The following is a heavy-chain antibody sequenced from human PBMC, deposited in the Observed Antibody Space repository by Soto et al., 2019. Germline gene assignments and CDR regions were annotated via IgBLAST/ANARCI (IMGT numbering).Heavy chain of an antibody. D-gene: IGHD3-9*01. Sequence: TRSLTCNVSGVSISIGYSYLRWIRQPPGKGLEWIGYIYYSGSTYYNPSLKSRVTISVDTSKNQFSLKLSSVTAADTAVYYCARATGTLRSRNCDYWGQGTMV. CDR3: ARATGTLRSRNCDY. CDR2: IYYSGST. V-gene: IGHV4-30-4*01. J-gene: IGHJ4*02. CDR1: GVSISIGYSY.